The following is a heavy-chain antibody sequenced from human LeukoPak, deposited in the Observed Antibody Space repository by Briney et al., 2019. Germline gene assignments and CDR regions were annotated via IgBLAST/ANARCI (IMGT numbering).Heavy chain of an antibody. CDR3: ARHDIVVIPAAMPTNFDQ. D-gene: IGHD2-2*01. CDR2: IYYSGST. V-gene: IGHV4-39*01. CDR1: GGXISSSSYY. Sequence: SETLSLTCTVSGGXISSSSYYWGWIRQPPGKGLEWTGSIYYSGSTYYNPSLKSRVTISIDTSKNQFSLKLRSVTAADTALYYCARHDIVVIPAAMPTNFDQWGQGALVTVSS. J-gene: IGHJ4*02.